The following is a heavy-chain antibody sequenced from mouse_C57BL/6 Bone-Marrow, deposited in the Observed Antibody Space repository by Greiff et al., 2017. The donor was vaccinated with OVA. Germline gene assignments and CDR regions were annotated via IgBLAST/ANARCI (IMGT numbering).Heavy chain of an antibody. V-gene: IGHV14-4*01. Sequence: EVQLVESGAELVRPGASVKLSCTASGFNITDDYMHWVKQRPEQGLEWIGWIDPENGDTEYASKFQGKATITADASSNTAYLQLSSLTSEDAAVYYCSVGSGWFAYWGQGTLVTVSA. CDR3: SVGSGWFAY. D-gene: IGHD1-1*01. CDR1: GFNITDDY. CDR2: IDPENGDT. J-gene: IGHJ3*01.